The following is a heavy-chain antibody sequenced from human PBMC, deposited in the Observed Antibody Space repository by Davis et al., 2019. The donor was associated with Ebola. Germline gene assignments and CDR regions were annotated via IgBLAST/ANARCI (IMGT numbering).Heavy chain of an antibody. J-gene: IGHJ5*02. CDR2: INQSGST. Sequence: MPSETLSLTCAVYGGSFSGYYWAWIRQPPGKGLEWIGEINQSGSTNYNPSLKSRVTISVDTSKNQFSLKLSSVTAADTAVYYCARGRIAARPVSEWFDPWGQGTLVTVSS. V-gene: IGHV4-34*01. CDR1: GGSFSGYY. CDR3: ARGRIAARPVSEWFDP. D-gene: IGHD6-6*01.